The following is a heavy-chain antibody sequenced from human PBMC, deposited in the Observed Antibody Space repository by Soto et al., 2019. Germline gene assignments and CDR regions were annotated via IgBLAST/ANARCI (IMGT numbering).Heavy chain of an antibody. CDR3: AKRLTSGEEGF. Sequence: GGSLRLSCAASGFTFSDFAMLWVRQAPGQGPECVSAISAGGVATYYADSVMGRFTISRDNSRNTLYLQMNSLRGEDTAVYYCAKRLTSGEEGFWGRGTLVTVSS. V-gene: IGHV3-23*01. D-gene: IGHD2-15*01. CDR2: ISAGGVAT. CDR1: GFTFSDFA. J-gene: IGHJ4*02.